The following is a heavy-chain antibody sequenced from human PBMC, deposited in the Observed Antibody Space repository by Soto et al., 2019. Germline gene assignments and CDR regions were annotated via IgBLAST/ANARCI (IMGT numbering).Heavy chain of an antibody. CDR2: IIPIFGTA. CDR3: ARPLPLDDYHYGMDV. Sequence: VKVSCKASGGTFSSYAISWVRQAPGQGLERMGGIIPIFGTANYAQKFQGRVTITADESTSTAYMELSSLRSEDTAVYYCARPLPLDDYHYGMDVCGQGTTVTVSS. V-gene: IGHV1-69*13. J-gene: IGHJ6*02. CDR1: GGTFSSYA. D-gene: IGHD2-2*01.